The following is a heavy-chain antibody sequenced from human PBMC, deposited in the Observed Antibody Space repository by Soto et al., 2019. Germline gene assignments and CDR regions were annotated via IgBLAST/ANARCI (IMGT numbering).Heavy chain of an antibody. D-gene: IGHD2-2*01. Sequence: EVQLVESGGGLVQPGRSLRLSCAASGFTFDDYAMHWVRQAPGKGLEWVSSISWNSGRIGYADSVKGRFTISRDDSKNTVYLQMNSLKTEDTAVYYCTKRDTVVLPGAMGYWGQGILVTVSS. CDR3: TKRDTVVLPGAMGY. CDR1: GFTFDDYA. V-gene: IGHV3-9*01. J-gene: IGHJ4*02. CDR2: ISWNSGRI.